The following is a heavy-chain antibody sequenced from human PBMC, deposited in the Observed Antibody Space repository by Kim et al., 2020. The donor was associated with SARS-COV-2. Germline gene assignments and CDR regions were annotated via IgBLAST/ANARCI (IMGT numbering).Heavy chain of an antibody. CDR2: IWYDGSNK. J-gene: IGHJ4*02. CDR1: GFTFSSYG. CDR3: AKDQGTYYYGSGSLGY. D-gene: IGHD3-10*01. V-gene: IGHV3-33*06. Sequence: GGSLRLSCAASGFTFSSYGMHWVRQAPGKGLEWVAVIWYDGSNKYYADSVKGRFTISRDNSKNTLYLQMNSLRAEDTAVYYCAKDQGTYYYGSGSLGYWGQGTLVTVSS.